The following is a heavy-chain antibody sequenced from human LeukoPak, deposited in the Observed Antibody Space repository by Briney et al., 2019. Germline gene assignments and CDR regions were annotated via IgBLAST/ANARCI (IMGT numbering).Heavy chain of an antibody. CDR3: ARGLQQQLGWFDP. D-gene: IGHD6-13*01. Sequence: PGGPLRLSCVASGFTVSNNYMSWVRHAPGKGLEWVSIIYSGGSTYYADSVKGRFTISRNNSKNTLYLQMSSLRADDTAVYYCARGLQQQLGWFDPWGQGTQVTVSS. CDR2: IYSGGST. V-gene: IGHV3-53*04. CDR1: GFTVSNNY. J-gene: IGHJ5*02.